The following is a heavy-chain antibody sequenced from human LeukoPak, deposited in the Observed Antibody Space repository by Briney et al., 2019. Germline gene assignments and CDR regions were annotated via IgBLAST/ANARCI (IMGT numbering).Heavy chain of an antibody. CDR3: ARESIAAAGDY. D-gene: IGHD6-13*01. J-gene: IGHJ4*02. V-gene: IGHV3-21*01. CDR2: ISSSSSYI. Sequence: GGFLRLSCAASGFTFSSYSMNWVRQAPGKGLEWVSSISSSSSYIYYADSVKGRFTISRDNAKNSLYLQMNSLRAEDTAVYYCARESIAAAGDYWGQGTLVTVSS. CDR1: GFTFSSYS.